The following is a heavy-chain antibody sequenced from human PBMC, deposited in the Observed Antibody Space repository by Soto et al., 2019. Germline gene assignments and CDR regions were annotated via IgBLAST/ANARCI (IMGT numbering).Heavy chain of an antibody. CDR2: IRSKAYGGTT. CDR1: GFTFGDYA. D-gene: IGHD3-3*01. V-gene: IGHV3-49*04. J-gene: IGHJ4*02. CDR3: IPQLVIIDY. Sequence: GGSLRLSCTASGFTFGDYAMSWVRQAPGKGLEWVGFIRSKAYGGTTEYAASVKGRFTISRDDSKSIAYLQMNSLKTEDTAVYYCIPQLVIIDYWGQGTLVTVSS.